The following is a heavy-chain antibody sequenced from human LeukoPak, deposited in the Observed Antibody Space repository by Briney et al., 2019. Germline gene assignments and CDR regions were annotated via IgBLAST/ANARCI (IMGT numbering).Heavy chain of an antibody. CDR3: ASAYDFWSGYLPH. Sequence: SETLSLTCTVSGGSISSYYWSWIRQPPGKGLEWIGYIYYSGSTNYNPSLKSRVTISVDTSKNQFSLKLSSVTAADTAVYYCASAYDFWSGYLPHWGQGTLVTVSS. CDR1: GGSISSYY. D-gene: IGHD3-3*01. CDR2: IYYSGST. J-gene: IGHJ4*02. V-gene: IGHV4-59*01.